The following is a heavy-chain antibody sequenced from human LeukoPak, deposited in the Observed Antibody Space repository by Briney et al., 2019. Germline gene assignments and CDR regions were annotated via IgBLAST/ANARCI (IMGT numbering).Heavy chain of an antibody. D-gene: IGHD2-2*01. J-gene: IGHJ4*02. CDR2: IYHSGST. CDR3: ARDVAARPRQYQLLDYFDY. Sequence: PSQTLSLTCAVSGGSISSGGYSWSWIRQPPGKGLEWIGYIYHSGSTYYNPSLKSRVTISVDRSKNQFSLKLSSVTAADTAVYYCARDVAARPRQYQLLDYFDYWGQGTLVTVSS. V-gene: IGHV4-30-2*01. CDR1: GGSISSGGYS.